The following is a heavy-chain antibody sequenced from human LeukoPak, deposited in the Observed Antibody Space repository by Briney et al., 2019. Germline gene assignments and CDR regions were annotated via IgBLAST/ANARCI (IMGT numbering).Heavy chain of an antibody. V-gene: IGHV3-30*02. CDR2: IRYDGSNK. J-gene: IGHJ4*02. D-gene: IGHD6-19*01. Sequence: PGGSLRLSCAASGFTFSSYGMHWVRQAPGKGLEWVAFIRYDGSNKYYADSVKGRFTISRDNAKNSLYLQMNSLRAEDTAVYYCARMYSSGWYYFDYWGQGTLVTVSS. CDR1: GFTFSSYG. CDR3: ARMYSSGWYYFDY.